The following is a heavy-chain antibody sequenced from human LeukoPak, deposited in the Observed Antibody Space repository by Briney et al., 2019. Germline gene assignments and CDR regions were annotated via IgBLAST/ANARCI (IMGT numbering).Heavy chain of an antibody. D-gene: IGHD3-10*01. CDR2: IYYSGST. Sequence: PSETLSLTCSVSGGSISSRSYYWGWIRQPPGKGLEWIGSIYYSGSTYYNPSLKSRVTISVDTSKNQFSLKLSSVTAADTAVYYCARDLGQPGWFGELFPMDVWGKGTTVTVSS. CDR1: GGSISSRSYY. J-gene: IGHJ6*03. CDR3: ARDLGQPGWFGELFPMDV. V-gene: IGHV4-39*07.